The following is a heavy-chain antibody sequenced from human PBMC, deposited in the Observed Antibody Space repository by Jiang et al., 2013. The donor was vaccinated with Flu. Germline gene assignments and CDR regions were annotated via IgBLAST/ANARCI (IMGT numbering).Heavy chain of an antibody. V-gene: IGHV1-69*01. CDR1: GGTLTSYG. CDR3: ARGVGGYSHGYILY. J-gene: IGHJ4*02. D-gene: IGHD5-18*01. Sequence: GAEVKKPGSSVKVSCKASGGTLTSYGISWVRQAPGQGLEWMGGIIPIFGTSDFAQKFQGRLTITADESTSTAYMELSGLRSEDTAVYYCARGVGGYSHGYILYWGQGTLVTVSS. CDR2: IIPIFGTS.